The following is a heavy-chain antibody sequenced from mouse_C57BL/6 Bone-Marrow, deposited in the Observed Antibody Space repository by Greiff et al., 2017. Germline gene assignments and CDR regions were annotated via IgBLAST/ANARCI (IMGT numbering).Heavy chain of an antibody. J-gene: IGHJ2*01. CDR3: ARDSSGYVDY. CDR2: ISNGGGST. V-gene: IGHV5-12*01. D-gene: IGHD3-2*02. CDR1: GFTFSDYY. Sequence: VKLVESGGGLVQPGGSLKLSCAASGFTFSDYYMYWVRQTPEKRLEWVAYISNGGGSTYYPDTVKGRFTISRDNAKHTLYLQMSRLKSEDTAMYYCARDSSGYVDYWGQGTTLTVSS.